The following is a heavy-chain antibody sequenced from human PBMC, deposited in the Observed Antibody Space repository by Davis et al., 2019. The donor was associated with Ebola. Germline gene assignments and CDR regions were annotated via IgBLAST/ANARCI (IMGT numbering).Heavy chain of an antibody. Sequence: PSETLSLTCTVSGGSISSGDYYWSWIRQPPGKGLEWIGYIYYSGSTYYNPSLKSRVTISVDTSKNQFSLKLSSVTAADTAVYYCAREWFGEFSSLYNWFDPWGQGTLVTVSS. CDR1: GGSISSGDYY. CDR3: AREWFGEFSSLYNWFDP. CDR2: IYYSGST. V-gene: IGHV4-30-4*01. J-gene: IGHJ5*02. D-gene: IGHD3-10*01.